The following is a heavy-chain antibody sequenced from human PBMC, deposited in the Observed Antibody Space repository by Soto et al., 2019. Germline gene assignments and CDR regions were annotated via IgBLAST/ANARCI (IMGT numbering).Heavy chain of an antibody. V-gene: IGHV1-18*01. D-gene: IGHD3-10*01. CDR1: GYTFTSYG. CDR3: ARELLWFGELSPDY. Sequence: GASVKVSCKASGYTFTSYGISWVRQAPGQGLEWMGWISSYNGNTNYAQKLQGRVTMTTDTSTSTAYMELRSLRPDDTAVYYCARELLWFGELSPDYWGQGTLVTVSS. CDR2: ISSYNGNT. J-gene: IGHJ4*02.